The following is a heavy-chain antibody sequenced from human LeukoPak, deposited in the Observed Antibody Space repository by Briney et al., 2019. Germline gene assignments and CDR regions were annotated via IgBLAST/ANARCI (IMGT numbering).Heavy chain of an antibody. V-gene: IGHV4-34*01. CDR3: ARGYYDSSEYYFDY. D-gene: IGHD3-22*01. J-gene: IGHJ4*02. CDR2: INHSGST. CDR1: GGSFSGYY. Sequence: TSETLSLTCAVYGGSFSGYYWSWIRQPPGKGLEWIGEINHSGSTNYNPSLKSRVTISVDTSKNQFSLKLSSVTAADTAVYYCARGYYDSSEYYFDYWGQGTLVTVSS.